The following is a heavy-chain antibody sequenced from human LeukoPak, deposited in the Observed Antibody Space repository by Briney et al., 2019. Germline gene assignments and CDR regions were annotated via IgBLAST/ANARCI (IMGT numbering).Heavy chain of an antibody. Sequence: GGSLRLSCAASGFTFSSYGMHWVRQAPGKGLEWVAFIRYDGSNTYYADSVKGRFTISRDNSKNTLYLQMNSLRAEDTAVYYCAKVGGALATNNDYWGQGTLVTVSS. V-gene: IGHV3-30*02. CDR3: AKVGGALATNNDY. CDR2: IRYDGSNT. J-gene: IGHJ4*02. CDR1: GFTFSSYG. D-gene: IGHD2-15*01.